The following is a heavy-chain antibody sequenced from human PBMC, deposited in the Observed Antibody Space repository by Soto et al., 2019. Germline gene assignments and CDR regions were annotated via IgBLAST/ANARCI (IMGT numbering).Heavy chain of an antibody. J-gene: IGHJ6*02. D-gene: IGHD3-10*01. CDR1: GGSVSSGSYY. V-gene: IGHV4-61*01. CDR2: IYYSGST. Sequence: SETLSLTCTVSGGSVSSGSYYWSWIRQPPGKGLEWIGYIYYSGSTNYNPSLKSRVTISVDTSKNQFSLKLSSVTAADTAVYYCARDLMVRGVATYYYYGMDVWGQRTTVTVSS. CDR3: ARDLMVRGVATYYYYGMDV.